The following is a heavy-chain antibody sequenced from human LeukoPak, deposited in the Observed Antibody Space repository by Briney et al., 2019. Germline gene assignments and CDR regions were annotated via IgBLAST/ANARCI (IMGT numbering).Heavy chain of an antibody. J-gene: IGHJ4*02. Sequence: ASETLSLTCTVSGASVNSYYWDWIRQTPGKGLECIGCISDSWRTYYNPSLKSRVTISLGTSNNQFSLRLTSVTAADSAMYYCTKGHYEPFDSWGQGTLVTVSS. D-gene: IGHD3-22*01. CDR2: ISDSWRT. CDR1: GASVNSYY. CDR3: TKGHYEPFDS. V-gene: IGHV4-59*02.